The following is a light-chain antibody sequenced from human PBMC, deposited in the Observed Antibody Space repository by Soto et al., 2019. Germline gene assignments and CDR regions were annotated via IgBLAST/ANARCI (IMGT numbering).Light chain of an antibody. CDR3: QQYNNWPPGT. J-gene: IGKJ4*01. CDR1: QSVSSN. Sequence: DIGMTQSPATLSVSPRERATLSCRASQSVSSNLSWYQQKPGQAPRLLIYGESTRATGIPARFSGSGSGTEFTLTISSLQSEDFAVYYCQQYNNWPPGTFGGGTKVEIK. V-gene: IGKV3-15*01. CDR2: GES.